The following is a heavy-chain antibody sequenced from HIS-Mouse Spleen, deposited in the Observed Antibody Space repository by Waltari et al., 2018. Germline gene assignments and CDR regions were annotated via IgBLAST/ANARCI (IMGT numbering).Heavy chain of an antibody. CDR3: AREGDSGSYFDY. J-gene: IGHJ4*02. Sequence: VQLVESGGGLVQPGGALRPSCASSGFTFSSSWMSWVRTAPGKGLEWVANIKQDGSEKYYVDSVKGRFTISRDNAKNSLYLQMNSLRAEDTAVYYCAREGDSGSYFDYWGQGTLVTVSS. V-gene: IGHV3-7*01. CDR1: GFTFSSSW. CDR2: IKQDGSEK. D-gene: IGHD1-26*01.